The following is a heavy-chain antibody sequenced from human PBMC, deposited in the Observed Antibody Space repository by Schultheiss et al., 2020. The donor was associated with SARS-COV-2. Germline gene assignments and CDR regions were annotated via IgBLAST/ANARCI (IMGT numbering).Heavy chain of an antibody. V-gene: IGHV3-48*04. CDR2: ISWNSGSI. Sequence: GGSLRLSCAASGFTFSSYGMHWVRQAPGKGLEWVSGISWNSGSIGYADSVKGRFTISRDNAKNSLYLQMNSLRAEDTAVYYCAKVVRSGYDFSDAFDIWGQGTMVTVSS. D-gene: IGHD5-12*01. J-gene: IGHJ3*02. CDR3: AKVVRSGYDFSDAFDI. CDR1: GFTFSSYG.